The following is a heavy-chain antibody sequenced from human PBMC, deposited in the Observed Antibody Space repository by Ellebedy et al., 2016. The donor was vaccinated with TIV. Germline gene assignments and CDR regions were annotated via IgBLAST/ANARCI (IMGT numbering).Heavy chain of an antibody. D-gene: IGHD5-18*01. CDR3: ARANPAGYSYYYYYYYGMDV. V-gene: IGHV4-59*01. J-gene: IGHJ6*02. CDR1: GASISSYY. CDR2: IYYSGST. Sequence: SETLSPTXTVSGASISSYYWSWFRQPPGKGLEWIGYIYYSGSTNYNPSPKSRVTISVDTSKNQFSLKLSSVTAADTAVYYCARANPAGYSYYYYYYYGMDVWGQGTTVTVSS.